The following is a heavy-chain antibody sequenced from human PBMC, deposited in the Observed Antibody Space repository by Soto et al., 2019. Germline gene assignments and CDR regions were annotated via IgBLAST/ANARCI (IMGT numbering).Heavy chain of an antibody. CDR1: GFTFSNSA. V-gene: IGHV1-58*02. Sequence: SVKVSCKASGFTFSNSAMQWVRQARGQRLGWMGWIVVGSGNTNYAQKFQERVTFTRDLSTDTAYMELSSLRSDDTAVYYCAADDIAELIWGQGTLVTVSS. J-gene: IGHJ4*02. CDR3: AADDIAELI. CDR2: IVVGSGNT. D-gene: IGHD6-13*01.